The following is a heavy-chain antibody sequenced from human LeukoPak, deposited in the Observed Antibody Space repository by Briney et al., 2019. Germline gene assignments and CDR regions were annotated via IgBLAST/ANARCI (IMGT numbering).Heavy chain of an antibody. D-gene: IGHD3-22*01. Sequence: ASVKVSCKASGYTFTSYDINWVRQAPGQGLEWMGGIIPIFGTANYAQKFQGRVTITADESTSTAYMELSSLRSEDTAVYYCAGATLYYDSSGYQDYWGQGTLVTVSS. V-gene: IGHV1-69*13. CDR3: AGATLYYDSSGYQDY. J-gene: IGHJ4*02. CDR2: IIPIFGTA. CDR1: GYTFTSYD.